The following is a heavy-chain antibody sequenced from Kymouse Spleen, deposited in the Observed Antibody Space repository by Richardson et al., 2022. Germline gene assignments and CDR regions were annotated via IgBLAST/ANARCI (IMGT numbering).Heavy chain of an antibody. CDR3: ARGDTAMVYYFDY. CDR1: GGSVSSGSYY. D-gene: IGHD5-18,IGHD5-18*01. J-gene: IGHJ4*02. CDR2: IYYSGST. V-gene: IGHV4-61*01. Sequence: QVQLQESGPGLVKPSETLSLTCTVSGGSVSSGSYYWSWIRQPPGKGLEWIGYIYYSGSTNYNPSLKSRVTISVDTSKNQFSLKLSSVTAADTAVYYCARGDTAMVYYFDYWGQGTLVTVSS.